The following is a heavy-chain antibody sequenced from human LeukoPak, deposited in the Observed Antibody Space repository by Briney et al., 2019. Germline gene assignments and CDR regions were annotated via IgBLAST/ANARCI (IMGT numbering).Heavy chain of an antibody. CDR1: GFTFSPHS. Sequence: GGSLRLPCAASGFTFSPHSMHWVRQAPGKGLDWVASISSDTDYIYYADSVKGRFTISRDNPRNSVFLQMNSLRDDDTAVYFCVRGGLMTIGTVIASPFDYWGQGILVLVSS. CDR2: ISSDTDYI. CDR3: VRGGLMTIGTVIASPFDY. J-gene: IGHJ4*02. D-gene: IGHD3-16*02. V-gene: IGHV3-21*06.